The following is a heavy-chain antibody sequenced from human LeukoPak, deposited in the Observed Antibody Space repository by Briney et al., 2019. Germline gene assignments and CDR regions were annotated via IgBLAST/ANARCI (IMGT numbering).Heavy chain of an antibody. CDR3: AKVQSSVWVQTFDY. D-gene: IGHD5-18*01. J-gene: IGHJ4*02. CDR2: ISGSGDST. Sequence: PGGSLRLSCAASGFTFSYYAMSWVRKAPGKGLEWVSGISGSGDSTYYADSVKGRFAIFRDNSKNTLYLQMNSLRVEDTAVYYCAKVQSSVWVQTFDYWGQGTRVTVSS. V-gene: IGHV3-23*01. CDR1: GFTFSYYA.